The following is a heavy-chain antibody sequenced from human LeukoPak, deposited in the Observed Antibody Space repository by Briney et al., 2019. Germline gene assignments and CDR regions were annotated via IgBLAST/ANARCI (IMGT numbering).Heavy chain of an antibody. CDR1: GYTLTELS. CDR3: AGDSGVVVVPAAINV. D-gene: IGHD2-2*02. J-gene: IGHJ4*02. V-gene: IGHV1-24*01. CDR2: FDPEDGET. Sequence: ASVTVSCKVSGYTLTELSMHWVRQAPGKGLEWMGGFDPEDGETIYAQKFQGRVTMTEDTSTDTAYMELRSLRSDDTAVYYCAGDSGVVVVPAAINVWGQGTLVTVSS.